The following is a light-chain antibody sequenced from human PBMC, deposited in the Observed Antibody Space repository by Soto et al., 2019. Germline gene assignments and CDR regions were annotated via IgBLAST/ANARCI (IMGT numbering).Light chain of an antibody. CDR2: AAS. CDR3: QKYNNAPFT. CDR1: QGINSN. J-gene: IGKJ4*01. V-gene: IGKV1-27*01. Sequence: DIQMTQSPSSLSASVGDRVTITCRASQGINSNLAWYQQKPGKVPKILIYAASTLHSGVSSRFSGSGSETDFTLIISSLQPEYFGTYYCQKYNNAPFTFGGGTKVEMK.